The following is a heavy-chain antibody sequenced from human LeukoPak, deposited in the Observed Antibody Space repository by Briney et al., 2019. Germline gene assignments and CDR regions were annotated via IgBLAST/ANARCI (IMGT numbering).Heavy chain of an antibody. CDR3: ARGYYGSGSPDN. V-gene: IGHV1-2*02. D-gene: IGHD3-10*01. CDR2: INPNSGGT. CDR1: GYTFTGYY. Sequence: ASVKVSFTASGYTFTGYYMHWVRQSPGQGLEWMGWINPNSGGTNYAQKFQGRVTVTRDTSISTTYMELSRLRSDDTAVYYCARGYYGSGSPDNWGQGTLVTVSS. J-gene: IGHJ4*02.